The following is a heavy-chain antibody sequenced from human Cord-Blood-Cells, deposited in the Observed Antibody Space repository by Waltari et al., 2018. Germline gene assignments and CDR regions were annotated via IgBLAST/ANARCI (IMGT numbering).Heavy chain of an antibody. D-gene: IGHD6-19*01. V-gene: IGHV4-39*01. Sequence: QLQLQESGPGLVKPSETLSLTCTVSGGSISSSSYYWGWIRQPPGQGLGWIGSIYYSGSPYYNPSLKSRVTISVDTSKNQFSLKLSSVTAADTAVYYCARPLDSSGFDYWGQGTLVTVSS. J-gene: IGHJ4*02. CDR2: IYYSGSP. CDR3: ARPLDSSGFDY. CDR1: GGSISSSSYY.